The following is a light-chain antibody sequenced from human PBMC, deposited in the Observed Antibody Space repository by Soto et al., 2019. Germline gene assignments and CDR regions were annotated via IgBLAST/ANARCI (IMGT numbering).Light chain of an antibody. CDR3: KQYKNWWT. V-gene: IGKV3-15*01. Sequence: EIVLTQSPGTLSLSPGERATLSCRASQSVSSNLAWYQQKPGQAPRLLIFGASTRATGIPARFSGSGSGTEFTLTISSLQSEDFAVYYCKQYKNWWTFGQGTKVDIK. J-gene: IGKJ1*01. CDR1: QSVSSN. CDR2: GAS.